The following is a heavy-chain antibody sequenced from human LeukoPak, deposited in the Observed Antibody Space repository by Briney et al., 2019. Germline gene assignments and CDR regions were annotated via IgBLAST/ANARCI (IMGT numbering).Heavy chain of an antibody. V-gene: IGHV3-48*03. Sequence: AGGSLRLSCAASGFTFSSYEMNWVRQAPGKGLEWVSYISNSGSTVYYADSVKGRSTISRDNAKNSLYLQMNSLRAEDTAVYYCARVSRWKQRYGMDVWGQGTTVTVSS. CDR3: ARVSRWKQRYGMDV. D-gene: IGHD2-2*01. CDR1: GFTFSSYE. CDR2: ISNSGSTV. J-gene: IGHJ6*02.